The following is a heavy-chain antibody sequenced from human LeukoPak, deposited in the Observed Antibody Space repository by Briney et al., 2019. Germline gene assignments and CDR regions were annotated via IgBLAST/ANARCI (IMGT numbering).Heavy chain of an antibody. Sequence: GESLRLSCAASGFSFSIYWMSWVRQAPGKGLEWVSSISSSSSYIYYADSVKGRFTISRDNAKNSLYLQMNSLRAEDTAVYYCARLYDGSAYHADHFDYWGQGTLVIVSS. CDR2: ISSSSSYI. CDR3: ARLYDGSAYHADHFDY. D-gene: IGHD3-22*01. CDR1: GFSFSIYW. V-gene: IGHV3-21*01. J-gene: IGHJ4*02.